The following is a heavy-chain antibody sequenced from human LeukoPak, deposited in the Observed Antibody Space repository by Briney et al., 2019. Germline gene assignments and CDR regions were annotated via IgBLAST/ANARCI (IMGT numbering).Heavy chain of an antibody. V-gene: IGHV4-31*03. D-gene: IGHD3-10*01. CDR2: IYYSGST. J-gene: IGHJ6*02. Sequence: MPSETLSLTCTVSGGSISSGGYYWSWIRQHPGKGLEWIGYIYYSGSTYYNPSLKSRVTISVDTSKNQFSLKLSSVTAADTAVYYCARAALLWFGELDYYGMDVWGQGTTVTVSS. CDR1: GGSISSGGYY. CDR3: ARAALLWFGELDYYGMDV.